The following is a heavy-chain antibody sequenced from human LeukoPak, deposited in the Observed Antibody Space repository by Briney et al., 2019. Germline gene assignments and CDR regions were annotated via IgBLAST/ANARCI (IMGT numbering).Heavy chain of an antibody. Sequence: KTAGSLRLSCAASGFTFSDYYMSWIRQAPGKGLEWVSYISTSSSYTNYGDSVKGRFTISRDNAKKSLYLQMNSLRAEDTAVYYCARVGVETPRNNWFDPWGQGTLVTVSS. CDR1: GFTFSDYY. V-gene: IGHV3-11*06. CDR3: ARVGVETPRNNWFDP. CDR2: ISTSSSYT. J-gene: IGHJ5*02.